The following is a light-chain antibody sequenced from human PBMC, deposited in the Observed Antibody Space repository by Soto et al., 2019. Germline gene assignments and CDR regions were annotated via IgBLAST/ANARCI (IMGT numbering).Light chain of an antibody. Sequence: DIQMTQSPSTLSASVGDRVTITCRASQSMSSWLAWYQQKPGKAPKLLIYDASNLETGVPSRFSGSGSGTDFTFTISSLQPEDIATYYCQQYDNLITFGQGTRLEI. CDR1: QSMSSW. J-gene: IGKJ5*01. V-gene: IGKV1-33*01. CDR3: QQYDNLIT. CDR2: DAS.